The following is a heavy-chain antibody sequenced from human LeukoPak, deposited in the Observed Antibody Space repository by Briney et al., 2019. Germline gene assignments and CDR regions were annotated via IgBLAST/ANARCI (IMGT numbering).Heavy chain of an antibody. V-gene: IGHV3-23*01. J-gene: IGHJ4*02. CDR3: AKDLRGYDRPSDY. CDR1: GFTFNNYA. Sequence: GGSLRLSCAASGFTFNNYAMNWVRQAPGKGLEWVSGISGSGGSTDYADSGKGRFTISRDNSKNPLYLQMNSLRAEDAAVYYCAKDLRGYDRPSDYWGQGTLVTVSS. CDR2: ISGSGGST. D-gene: IGHD5-12*01.